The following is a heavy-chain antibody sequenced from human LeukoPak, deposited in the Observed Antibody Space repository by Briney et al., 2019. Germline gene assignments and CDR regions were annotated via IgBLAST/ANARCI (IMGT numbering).Heavy chain of an antibody. Sequence: ASVKVSCKASGGTFSSYAINWVRQATGQGLEWMGWMNPNSGNTGYAQKFQGRVTMTRNTSISTAYMELSSLRSEDTAVYYCASTIAAASNYYGMDVWGQGTTVTVSS. V-gene: IGHV1-8*02. CDR2: MNPNSGNT. CDR3: ASTIAAASNYYGMDV. J-gene: IGHJ6*02. D-gene: IGHD6-13*01. CDR1: GGTFSSYA.